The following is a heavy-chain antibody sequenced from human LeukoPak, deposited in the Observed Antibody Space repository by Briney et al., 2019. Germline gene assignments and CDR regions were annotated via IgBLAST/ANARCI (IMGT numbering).Heavy chain of an antibody. V-gene: IGHV4-59*01. D-gene: IGHD6-13*01. CDR3: ARVKFPGYSSSSGRGAFDI. CDR1: GGSFSSYY. Sequence: PSETLSLTCAVYGGSFSSYYWSWIRQPPGKGLEWIGYIYYSGSTNYNPSLKSRVTISVDTSKNQFSLKLSSVTAADTAVYYCARVKFPGYSSSSGRGAFDIWGQGTMVTVSS. CDR2: IYYSGST. J-gene: IGHJ3*02.